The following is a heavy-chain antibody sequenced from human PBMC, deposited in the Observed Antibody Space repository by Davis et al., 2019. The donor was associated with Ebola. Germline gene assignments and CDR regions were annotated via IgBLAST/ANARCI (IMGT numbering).Heavy chain of an antibody. CDR2: LGTSADT. Sequence: GESLKISCAASGFVFRNYVMSWVRQAPGKGLEWVSTLGTSADTYYADSVKGRFTISRDNSKNTLYLQMNSLRAEDTAVYYCASDGYSYGNDYWGQGTLVTVSS. J-gene: IGHJ4*02. V-gene: IGHV3-23*01. D-gene: IGHD5-18*01. CDR3: ASDGYSYGNDY. CDR1: GFVFRNYV.